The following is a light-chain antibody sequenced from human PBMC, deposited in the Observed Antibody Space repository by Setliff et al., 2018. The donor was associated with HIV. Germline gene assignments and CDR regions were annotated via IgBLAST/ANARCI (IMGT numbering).Light chain of an antibody. Sequence: QSALAQPASVSGSPGQSITISCTGTSSDVGGYNYVSWYQQHPGKVPKLMIYEVSNRPSGVSHRFSGSKSGNTASLTISGLQAEDEADYYCFSYRSSTPYVFGSGTRSPS. CDR3: FSYRSSTPYV. V-gene: IGLV2-14*01. CDR2: EVS. CDR1: SSDVGGYNY. J-gene: IGLJ1*01.